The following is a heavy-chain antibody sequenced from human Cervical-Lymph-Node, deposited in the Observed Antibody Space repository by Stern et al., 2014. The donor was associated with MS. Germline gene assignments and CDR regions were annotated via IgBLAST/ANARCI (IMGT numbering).Heavy chain of an antibody. CDR2: IIPILGIA. J-gene: IGHJ4*02. CDR3: ARVYDSSGYTS. CDR1: GGTFSSYA. D-gene: IGHD3-22*01. Sequence: VQLVESEAEVKKPGSSVKVSCKASGGTFSSYAISWVRQAPGQGLEWMGRIIPILGIANYAQKFQGRVTITADKSTSTAYMELSSLRSEDTAVYYCARVYDSSGYTSWGQGTLVTVSS. V-gene: IGHV1-69*09.